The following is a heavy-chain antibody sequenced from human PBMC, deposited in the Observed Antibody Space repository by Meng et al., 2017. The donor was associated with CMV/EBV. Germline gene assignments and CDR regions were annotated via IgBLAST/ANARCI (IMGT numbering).Heavy chain of an antibody. CDR1: GFTFSSYW. D-gene: IGHD5-18*01. CDR3: ARGGYSYGFDY. V-gene: IGHV4-34*01. J-gene: IGHJ4*02. Sequence: ESLKISCAASGFTFSSYWMSWVRQAPGKGLEWIGEINHSGSTNYNPSLKSRVTISVDTSKNQFSLKLSSVTAADTAVYYCARGGYSYGFDYWGQGTLVTVSS. CDR2: INHSGST.